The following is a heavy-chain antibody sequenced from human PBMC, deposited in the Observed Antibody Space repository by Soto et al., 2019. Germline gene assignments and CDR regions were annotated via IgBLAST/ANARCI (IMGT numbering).Heavy chain of an antibody. J-gene: IGHJ4*02. Sequence: QVQLVESGGGVVQPGRSLRLSCAASGFTFSSYGMHWVRQAPGKGLEWVAVIWYDGSNKYYADSVKGRFTISRDNSKNTLYLQMNGLRAEDTAVYYCARDYDSSGYSPFDYWGQGTLVTVSS. CDR1: GFTFSSYG. CDR2: IWYDGSNK. D-gene: IGHD3-22*01. V-gene: IGHV3-33*01. CDR3: ARDYDSSGYSPFDY.